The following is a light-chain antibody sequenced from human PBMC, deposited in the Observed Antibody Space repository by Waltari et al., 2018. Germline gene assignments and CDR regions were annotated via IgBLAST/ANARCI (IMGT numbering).Light chain of an antibody. CDR3: SSYTSTNTGV. CDR2: AVS. CDR1: SSDVGSYNH. J-gene: IGLJ1*01. Sequence: QSALTQPASVSGSPGQSIAIARTGTSSDVGSYNHVPWYQQYPGKAPQLIIDAVSYRPSGISNRFSGSKSGNTATLTIAGLQAEDEADYYCSSYTSTNTGVFGTGTKVTVL. V-gene: IGLV2-14*01.